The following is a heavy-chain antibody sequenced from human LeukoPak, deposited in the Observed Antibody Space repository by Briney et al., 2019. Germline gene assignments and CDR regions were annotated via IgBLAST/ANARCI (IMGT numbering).Heavy chain of an antibody. V-gene: IGHV1-46*01. J-gene: IGHJ4*02. CDR1: GYTFTSYY. CDR3: ARDATPYYYDSSGYYDY. Sequence: GASVKVSCKASGYTFTSYYMHWVRQAPGQGLEWMGIINPSGGSTSYAQKFQGRVTMTRDTSTSTVYMELSSLRSEDTAVYYCARDATPYYYDSSGYYDYWGQGTLVTVSS. D-gene: IGHD3-22*01. CDR2: INPSGGST.